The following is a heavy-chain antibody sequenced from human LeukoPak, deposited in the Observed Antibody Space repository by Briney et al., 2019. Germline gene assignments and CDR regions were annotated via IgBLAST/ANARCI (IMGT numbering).Heavy chain of an antibody. D-gene: IGHD2-2*01. J-gene: IGHJ4*02. V-gene: IGHV3-66*01. Sequence: GGSLRLSCAASGFTVSDHYMTWVRQAPGKGLEWVSITYTGGSTYSADSVKDRFTVSRDSSKNTLYLEMNSLRAEDTAIYYCARSALLTADPFDYWGQGTLVTVSS. CDR2: TYTGGST. CDR1: GFTVSDHY. CDR3: ARSALLTADPFDY.